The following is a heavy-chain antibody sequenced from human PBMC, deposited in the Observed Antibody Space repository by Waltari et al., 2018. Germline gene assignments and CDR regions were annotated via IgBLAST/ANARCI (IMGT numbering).Heavy chain of an antibody. Sequence: QVQLQESGPGLVKPSQTLSLTCTVYGGSISSGSYYWSWIRQPAGKGLEWIGRIYTSGSTNYNPSLKSRVTISVDTSKNQFSLKLSSVTAADTAVYYCAREYSSSSRDYYYYMDVWGKGTTVTVSS. V-gene: IGHV4-61*02. D-gene: IGHD6-6*01. CDR3: AREYSSSSRDYYYYMDV. CDR2: IYTSGST. CDR1: GGSISSGSYY. J-gene: IGHJ6*03.